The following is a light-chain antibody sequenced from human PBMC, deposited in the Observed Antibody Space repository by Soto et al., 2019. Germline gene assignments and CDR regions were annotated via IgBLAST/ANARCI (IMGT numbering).Light chain of an antibody. J-gene: IGLJ1*01. CDR3: SSYRRGSTYV. CDR1: SSDVGGYNY. CDR2: DVT. V-gene: IGLV2-14*01. Sequence: QSVLTQPASVSGSPGQSITVSCTGTSSDVGGYNYVSWYQQYPGKVPRLMIYDVTNRPSGVSNRFSGSKSGNTASLTISGFQAEDEADYYCSSYRRGSTYVFGTGTKVTVL.